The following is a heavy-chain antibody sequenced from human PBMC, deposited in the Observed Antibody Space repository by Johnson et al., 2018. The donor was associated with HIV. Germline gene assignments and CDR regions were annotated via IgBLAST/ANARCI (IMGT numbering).Heavy chain of an antibody. J-gene: IGHJ3*01. V-gene: IGHV3-23*04. D-gene: IGHD1-1*01. CDR3: ATVWRNEGRHAFDV. Sequence: VQLVESGGGLVQPGTSLRLSCVASGFTFSNYAMTWVRQAPGEGLEWVADITASGGTTYYADSVKGRFTVSRDDSKNTLYLQMNSLRAEDTAVYFCATVWRNEGRHAFDVWGQGTMVTVSS. CDR1: GFTFSNYA. CDR2: ITASGGTT.